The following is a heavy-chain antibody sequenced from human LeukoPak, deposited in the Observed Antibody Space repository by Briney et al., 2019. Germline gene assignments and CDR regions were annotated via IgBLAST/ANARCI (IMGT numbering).Heavy chain of an antibody. CDR3: ARHRGVVVAATYIDY. Sequence: GESLKISCKGSGYSFTSYWTGWVRQMPGKGLEWMGIIYPGDSDTRYSPSFQGQVTISADKSICTAYLQWSSLKGSDTAMYYCARHRGVVVAATYIDYWGQGTLVTVSS. J-gene: IGHJ4*02. CDR2: IYPGDSDT. D-gene: IGHD2-15*01. V-gene: IGHV5-51*01. CDR1: GYSFTSYW.